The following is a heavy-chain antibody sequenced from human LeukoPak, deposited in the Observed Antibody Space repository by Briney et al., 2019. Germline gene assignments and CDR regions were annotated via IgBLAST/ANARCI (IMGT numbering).Heavy chain of an antibody. Sequence: GGSLRLSCAASGFTFSSYEMNWVRQAPGKGLEWVSAISGSGGSTYYADSVKGRFTISRDNFRNTLSLQMNSLRVDDTAVYYCARELRDAFDMWGQGTRVTVS. J-gene: IGHJ3*02. V-gene: IGHV3-23*01. D-gene: IGHD2-21*01. CDR2: ISGSGGST. CDR3: ARELRDAFDM. CDR1: GFTFSSYE.